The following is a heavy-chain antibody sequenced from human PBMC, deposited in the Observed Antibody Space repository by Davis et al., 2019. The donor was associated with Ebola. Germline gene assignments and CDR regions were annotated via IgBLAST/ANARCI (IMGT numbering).Heavy chain of an antibody. CDR2: FDPEDGET. CDR3: ARVPRIAVAGYFDY. D-gene: IGHD6-19*01. V-gene: IGHV1-24*01. Sequence: ASVKVSCKVSGYTLTELSMHWVRQAPGKGLEWMGGFDPEDGETIYAQKFQGRVTITADESTSTAYMELSSLRSEDTAVYYCARVPRIAVAGYFDYWGQGTLVTASS. J-gene: IGHJ4*02. CDR1: GYTLTELS.